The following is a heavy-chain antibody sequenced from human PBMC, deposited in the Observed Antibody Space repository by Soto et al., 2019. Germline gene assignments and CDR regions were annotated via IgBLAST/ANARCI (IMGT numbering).Heavy chain of an antibody. CDR3: ARYIAARPRYYYGMDV. V-gene: IGHV3-21*01. Sequence: EVQLVESGGGLVKPGGSLSLSCAASGFTLSGYSMNWVAQAPGKGLEWVSSIISSSSYIYYADSVKGRFTISRDNAKNSLYLQMNSLRAEDTAVYYCARYIAARPRYYYGMDVWGQGTTVTVSS. D-gene: IGHD6-6*01. CDR1: GFTLSGYS. J-gene: IGHJ6*02. CDR2: IISSSSYI.